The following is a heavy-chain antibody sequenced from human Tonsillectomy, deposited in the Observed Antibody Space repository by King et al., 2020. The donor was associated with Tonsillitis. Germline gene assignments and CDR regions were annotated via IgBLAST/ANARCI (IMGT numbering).Heavy chain of an antibody. V-gene: IGHV3-23*04. J-gene: IGHJ4*02. CDR1: GFTFSNYA. CDR3: AKVPYDSSGYYYFDY. D-gene: IGHD3-22*01. Sequence: VQLVQYGGGLVQPGGSLRLSCTASGFTFSNYAMSWVRQAPGKGLEWVSGISGSGGSTYYADSVKGRFTISRDNSKNTLYLQMNSLRAEDTAVYYCAKVPYDSSGYYYFDYWGQGTLVTVSS. CDR2: ISGSGGST.